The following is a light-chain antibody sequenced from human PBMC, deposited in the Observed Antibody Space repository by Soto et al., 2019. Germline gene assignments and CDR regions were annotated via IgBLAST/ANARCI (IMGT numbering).Light chain of an antibody. CDR3: QQSDDSALT. Sequence: DIQMTQSPSSLSAFVGDRVTITCRASQSISTYLNWYQQKPGNAPRVLIYAASRLESEVPSRFSGSGSGTDFILTINRLQPEDLGTYYCQQSDDSALTFGGGTKVEIK. V-gene: IGKV1-39*01. CDR2: AAS. J-gene: IGKJ4*01. CDR1: QSISTY.